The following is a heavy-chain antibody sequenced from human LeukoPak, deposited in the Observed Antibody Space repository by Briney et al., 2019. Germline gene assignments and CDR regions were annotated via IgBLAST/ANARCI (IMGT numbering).Heavy chain of an antibody. D-gene: IGHD3-9*01. Sequence: PGRSLRLSCAASGFTFSSYGMHWVRQAPGKGLEWVAVISYDGSNKYYADSVKGRFTISRDNSKNTLYLQMNSLRAEDTAVYYYAKDFYDILTGYPYYFDYWGQGTLVTVPS. CDR1: GFTFSSYG. CDR3: AKDFYDILTGYPYYFDY. V-gene: IGHV3-30*18. J-gene: IGHJ4*02. CDR2: ISYDGSNK.